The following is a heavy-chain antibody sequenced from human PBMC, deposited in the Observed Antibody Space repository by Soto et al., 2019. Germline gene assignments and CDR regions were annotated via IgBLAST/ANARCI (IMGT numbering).Heavy chain of an antibody. CDR1: GFTFSSYG. Sequence: PGESLRLSCAASGFTFSSYGMHWVRQAPGKGLEWVAVIWYDGSNKYYADSVKGRFTISRDNSKNALYLQMNSLRAEDTAVYYCARWIRTRTTGTIYYYYGMDVWGQGTTVTVSS. CDR3: ARWIRTRTTGTIYYYYGMDV. D-gene: IGHD4-17*01. J-gene: IGHJ6*02. CDR2: IWYDGSNK. V-gene: IGHV3-33*01.